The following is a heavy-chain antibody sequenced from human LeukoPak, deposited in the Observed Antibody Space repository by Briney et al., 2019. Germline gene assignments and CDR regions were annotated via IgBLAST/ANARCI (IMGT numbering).Heavy chain of an antibody. Sequence: GGSLRLSCAASGFTFSDYYMSWIRQAPGKGLEWVSYISSSGSTIYYADSVKGRFTISRDNSKNTLYLQMNSLRAEDTAVYYCARERYCSGGSCYSGYFDYWGQGTLVTVSS. D-gene: IGHD2-15*01. J-gene: IGHJ4*02. CDR1: GFTFSDYY. CDR2: ISSSGSTI. CDR3: ARERYCSGGSCYSGYFDY. V-gene: IGHV3-11*04.